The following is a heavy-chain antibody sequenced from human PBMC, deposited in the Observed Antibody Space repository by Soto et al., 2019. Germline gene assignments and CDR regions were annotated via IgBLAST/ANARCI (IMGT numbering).Heavy chain of an antibody. Sequence: GGSLRLSCAASGLIFSDYEINWVRQAPGKGLEWVSYISGSGLTIYYAGSVKGRFTISRDNAKNSLYLQMSSLRTEDTAVYYCAREHCSGGSCYAIYDFDYWGLGTLVTVSS. CDR1: GLIFSDYE. CDR2: ISGSGLTI. CDR3: AREHCSGGSCYAIYDFDY. D-gene: IGHD2-15*01. J-gene: IGHJ4*02. V-gene: IGHV3-48*03.